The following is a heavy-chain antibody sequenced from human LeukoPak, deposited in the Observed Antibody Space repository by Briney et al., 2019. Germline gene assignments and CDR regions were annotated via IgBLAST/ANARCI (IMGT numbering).Heavy chain of an antibody. D-gene: IGHD6-13*01. J-gene: IGHJ5*02. Sequence: SETPSLTCAVYGGSFSGYYWSWIRQPPGKGLEWIGEINHSGSTNYNPSLKSRVTISVDTSKNQFSLKLSSVTAADTAVYYCARAGYSSSWYFGRFDPWGQGTLVTVSS. CDR1: GGSFSGYY. CDR2: INHSGST. V-gene: IGHV4-34*01. CDR3: ARAGYSSSWYFGRFDP.